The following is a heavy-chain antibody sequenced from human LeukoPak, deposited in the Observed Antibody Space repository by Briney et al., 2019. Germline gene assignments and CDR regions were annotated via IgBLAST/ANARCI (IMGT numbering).Heavy chain of an antibody. CDR1: GFTFSSYG. CDR3: ARGGSLLWFGELFQDY. J-gene: IGHJ4*02. D-gene: IGHD3-10*01. Sequence: GRFLRLSCAASGFTFSSYGMHWVRQAPGKGLEWVAVIWYDGSNKYYADSVKGRFTISRDNSKNTLYLQMNSLRAEDTAVYYCARGGSLLWFGELFQDYWGQGTLVTVSS. V-gene: IGHV3-33*01. CDR2: IWYDGSNK.